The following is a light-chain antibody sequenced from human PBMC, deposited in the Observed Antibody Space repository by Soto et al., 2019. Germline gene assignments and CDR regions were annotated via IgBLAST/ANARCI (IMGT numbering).Light chain of an antibody. J-gene: IGKJ3*01. CDR1: QNINTY. CDR3: QESYNTVT. CDR2: AAS. Sequence: DIQMTQSPSSLSASVGDRVTITCRASQNINTYLNWYQQKPGRAPKLLIYAASYLQSGVPSRFSGTGSGTDFTLTISSLQPEDFATYYCQESYNTVTFGPGTKVDNK. V-gene: IGKV1-39*01.